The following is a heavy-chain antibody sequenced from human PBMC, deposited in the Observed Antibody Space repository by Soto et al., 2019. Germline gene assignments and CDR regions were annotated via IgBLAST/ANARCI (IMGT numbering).Heavy chain of an antibody. Sequence: EVQLVESGGGLVQPGGSLRLSCAASGFTFSSYSMNWVRQAPGKGLEWVSYISSSSSTIYYADSVKGRFTISKDNAKKSLYLQMNSLRAEDTAVYYCARVGYCSGGSCYGRDYYYMDVWGKGTTVTVSS. D-gene: IGHD2-15*01. J-gene: IGHJ6*03. CDR2: ISSSSSTI. V-gene: IGHV3-48*01. CDR1: GFTFSSYS. CDR3: ARVGYCSGGSCYGRDYYYMDV.